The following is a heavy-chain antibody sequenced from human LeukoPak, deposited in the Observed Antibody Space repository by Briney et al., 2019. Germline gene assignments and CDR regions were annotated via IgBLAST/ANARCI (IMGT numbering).Heavy chain of an antibody. CDR2: IIPIFGTA. V-gene: IGHV1-69*01. CDR1: GGTFSSYA. CDR3: AREKQLVRDAFDI. J-gene: IGHJ3*02. Sequence: SVRVSCKASGGTFSSYAISWVRQAPGQGLEWMGGIIPIFGTANYAQKFQGRVTITADESTSTAYMELSSLRSEDTAVYYCAREKQLVRDAFDIWGQGTMVTVSS. D-gene: IGHD6-13*01.